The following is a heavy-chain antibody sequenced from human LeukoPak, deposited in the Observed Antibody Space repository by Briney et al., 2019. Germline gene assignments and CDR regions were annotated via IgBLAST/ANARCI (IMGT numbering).Heavy chain of an antibody. CDR3: ATAGPYSGSYYAFDI. D-gene: IGHD1-26*01. Sequence: ASVKVSCKVSGYTLTELSMRWVRPAPGKGLEWMGGFDHEAGETIYAQKFQGRVTMPEDTSTDTAYMELSSLRSEDTAVYYCATAGPYSGSYYAFDIWGQGTMVTVSS. CDR2: FDHEAGET. CDR1: GYTLTELS. J-gene: IGHJ3*02. V-gene: IGHV1-24*01.